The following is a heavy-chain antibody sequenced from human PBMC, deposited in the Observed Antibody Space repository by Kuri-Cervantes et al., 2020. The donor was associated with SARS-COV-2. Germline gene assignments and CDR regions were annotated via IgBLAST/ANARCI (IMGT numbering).Heavy chain of an antibody. CDR1: GGPISSYY. J-gene: IGHJ4*02. D-gene: IGHD3-3*01. CDR2: IYYSGST. V-gene: IGHV4-59*01. Sequence: SETLSLTCTVSGGPISSYYWSWIRQPPGKGLEWIGYIYYSGSTNYNPSLKSRVTISVDTSKNQFSLKLSSVTAADTAVYYCARWPSRSGSIDYWGQGTLVTVSS. CDR3: ARWPSRSGSIDY.